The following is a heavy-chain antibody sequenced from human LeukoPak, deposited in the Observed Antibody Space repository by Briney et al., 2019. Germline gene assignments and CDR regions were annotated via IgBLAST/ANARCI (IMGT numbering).Heavy chain of an antibody. V-gene: IGHV3-21*04. CDR2: ISTRSIFI. J-gene: IGHJ2*01. Sequence: GGSLRLSCAASGFTFSSYSFNWVRQAPGKGLEWVSSISTRSIFIYYADSVKGRFTISRDDAKKSVDLQMNSLRVEDTAVYFCAKDREDSAMISGVFDLWGRGTLVTVSS. CDR1: GFTFSSYS. D-gene: IGHD5-18*01. CDR3: AKDREDSAMISGVFDL.